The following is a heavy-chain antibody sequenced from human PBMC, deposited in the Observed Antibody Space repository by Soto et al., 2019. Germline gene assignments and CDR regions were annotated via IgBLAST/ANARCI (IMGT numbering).Heavy chain of an antibody. CDR3: ARDRKEKGGLRPFDY. D-gene: IGHD3-16*01. CDR2: IKQDGSEK. J-gene: IGHJ4*02. Sequence: GGSLRLSCAASGFTFSSYWMSWVRQAPGKGLEWVATIKQDGSEKYYVDSVKGRFTISRDNAKNSLYLQMNSLRAEDTAVYYCARDRKEKGGLRPFDYWGQGTLVTVSS. V-gene: IGHV3-7*01. CDR1: GFTFSSYW.